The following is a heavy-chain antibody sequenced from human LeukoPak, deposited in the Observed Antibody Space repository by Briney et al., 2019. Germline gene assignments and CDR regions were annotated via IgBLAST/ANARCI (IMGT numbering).Heavy chain of an antibody. CDR2: INPNSGGT. J-gene: IGHJ4*02. V-gene: IGHV1-2*06. D-gene: IGHD2-8*01. CDR3: ARDCTNGVCYFLFDY. CDR1: YTFTGYY. Sequence: YTFTGYYXXXVRQAPXQGXXXXXRINPNSGGTNYAQKFQGRVTMTRDTSISTAYMELSRLRSDDTAVYYCARDCTNGVCYFLFDYWGQGTLVTVSS.